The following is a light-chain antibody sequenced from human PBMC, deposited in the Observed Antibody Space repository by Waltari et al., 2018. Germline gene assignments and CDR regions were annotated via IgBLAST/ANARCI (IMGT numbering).Light chain of an antibody. J-gene: IGKJ2*01. Sequence: DIQMTQSPSSLSASVGDRVIITCRASQAISIYLNWYQQKPGKAPNLLIYAASTLQRGIPSRFSGSGSGTHFTPTISSLQPDDFATYYCQQYNSNSPYTFGQGTKLEIK. CDR1: QAISIY. CDR2: AAS. CDR3: QQYNSNSPYT. V-gene: IGKV1-39*01.